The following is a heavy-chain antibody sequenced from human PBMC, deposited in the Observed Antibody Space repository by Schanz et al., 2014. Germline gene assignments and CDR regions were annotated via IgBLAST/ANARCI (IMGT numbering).Heavy chain of an antibody. D-gene: IGHD2-2*01. Sequence: QVQLQESGPGLLKPSGTLSLTCAVSGASITSSHWWSWVRQPPGKGLEWIGEIYHSGSTNYNPSLKSRVPRSMDTSKNQFSRKLSSVTAADTAVYYCARGEWSTSQFDYWGHGTLVTVSS. V-gene: IGHV4-4*02. CDR2: IYHSGST. CDR3: ARGEWSTSQFDY. CDR1: GASITSSHW. J-gene: IGHJ4*01.